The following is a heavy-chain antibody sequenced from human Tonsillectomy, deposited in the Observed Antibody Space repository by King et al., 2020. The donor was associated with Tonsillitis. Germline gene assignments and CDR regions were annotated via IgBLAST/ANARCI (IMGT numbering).Heavy chain of an antibody. CDR1: GFSFNDAW. J-gene: IGHJ4*02. Sequence: VQLVESGGGLVQPGGSLRLSCAASGFSFNDAWMNWVRQAPGKGLEWVGRIKSKSNGGTTDYAAPVKGRFTISRDDSKNTIYLQMSSLTTDDTAIYYCSTRPPPHGDYTLDYWGQGTLVTVSS. V-gene: IGHV3-15*01. CDR3: STRPPPHGDYTLDY. D-gene: IGHD4-17*01. CDR2: IKSKSNGGTT.